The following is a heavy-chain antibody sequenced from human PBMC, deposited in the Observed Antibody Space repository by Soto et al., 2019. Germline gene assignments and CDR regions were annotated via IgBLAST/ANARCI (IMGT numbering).Heavy chain of an antibody. CDR1: GYTFTSYY. D-gene: IGHD2-15*01. J-gene: IGHJ3*02. CDR3: ATDYGDCSGGSCYSNDAFDI. Sequence: ASVKVSCKASGYTFTSYYMHWVRQAPGQGLEWMGIINPSGGSTSYAQKFQGRVTMTEDTSTDTAYMELSSLRSEDTAVYYCATDYGDCSGGSCYSNDAFDIWGQGTMVTVSS. CDR2: INPSGGST. V-gene: IGHV1-46*01.